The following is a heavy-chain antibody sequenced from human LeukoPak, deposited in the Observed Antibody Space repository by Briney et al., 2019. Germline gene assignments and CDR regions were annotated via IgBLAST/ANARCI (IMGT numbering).Heavy chain of an antibody. CDR1: GFTFNSYS. D-gene: IGHD3-10*01. V-gene: IGHV3-21*01. CDR3: ARDLSAYASGSYQVY. Sequence: GGSLRLSCAASGFTFNSYSMNWVRQAPGKGLEWVSSISSSSSYIYYADSVKGRFTISRDNAKNSLYLQMNSLRAEDTAVYYCARDLSAYASGSYQVYWGQGTLVTVSS. CDR2: ISSSSSYI. J-gene: IGHJ4*02.